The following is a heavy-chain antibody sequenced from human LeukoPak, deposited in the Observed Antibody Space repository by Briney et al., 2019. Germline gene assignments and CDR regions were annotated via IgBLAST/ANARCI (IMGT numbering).Heavy chain of an antibody. Sequence: SETLSLTCTVSGGSISNYYWSWIRQPPGKGLEWIGYIYYGRSPNYNPSLKSRVTISVDTSKNQFSLKLSSVTAADTAVYYCARRSDWFDYWGQGTLVTVSS. J-gene: IGHJ4*02. D-gene: IGHD2-21*02. CDR1: GGSISNYY. V-gene: IGHV4-59*08. CDR2: IYYGRSP. CDR3: ARRSDWFDY.